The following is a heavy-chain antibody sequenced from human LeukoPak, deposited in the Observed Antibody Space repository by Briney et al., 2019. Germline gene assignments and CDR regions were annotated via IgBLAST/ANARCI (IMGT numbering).Heavy chain of an antibody. CDR1: GGSISRYY. D-gene: IGHD1-1*01. V-gene: IGHV4-59*08. CDR2: IYYSGST. CDR3: ARHMGLGYTYFYPYFDY. Sequence: PSETLSLTCTVSGGSISRYYWSWIRQPPGKGLEWIGYIYYSGSTNYNPSLKSRVTIAVDTSKNQFSLKLSSVTVADTAVYYCARHMGLGYTYFYPYFDYWGQGTLVTVSS. J-gene: IGHJ4*01.